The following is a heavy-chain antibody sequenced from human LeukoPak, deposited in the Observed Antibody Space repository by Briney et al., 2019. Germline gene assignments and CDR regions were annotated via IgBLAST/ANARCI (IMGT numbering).Heavy chain of an antibody. V-gene: IGHV3-33*01. D-gene: IGHD3-16*02. CDR3: ARGPLRLGEFSRSYYYYYGMDV. Sequence: GGSLRLSCAASGFTFSSYGMHWVRQAPGKGLEWVAVIWYDGSNKYYADSVKGRFTISRDNSKNTLYLQMNNLRAEDTAVYYCARGPLRLGEFSRSYYYYYGMDVWGQGTTVTVSS. CDR2: IWYDGSNK. J-gene: IGHJ6*02. CDR1: GFTFSSYG.